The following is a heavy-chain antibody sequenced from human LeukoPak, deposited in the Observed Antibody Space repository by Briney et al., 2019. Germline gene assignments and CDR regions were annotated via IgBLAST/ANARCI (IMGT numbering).Heavy chain of an antibody. CDR3: ARARTNYYDSSGYSY. Sequence: GGSLRLPCAASGFTFSSYSMNWVRQAPGKGLEWVSSISSSSSYIYYADSVKGRFTISRDNAKNSLYLQMNSLRAEDTAVYYCARARTNYYDSSGYSYWGQGTLVTVSS. CDR1: GFTFSSYS. D-gene: IGHD3-22*01. J-gene: IGHJ4*02. CDR2: ISSSSSYI. V-gene: IGHV3-21*01.